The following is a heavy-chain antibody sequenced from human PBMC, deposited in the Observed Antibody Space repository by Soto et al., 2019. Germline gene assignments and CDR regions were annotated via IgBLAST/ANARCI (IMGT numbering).Heavy chain of an antibody. CDR3: ARDRLGRWFHP. Sequence: SETLSLSCAVYGESFSGYYWAWIRQPPGKGLEWIGEISPAGSTNYNPSLESRISLSVDTPRNQFSLKLNSVTVTDTAVYFCARDRLGRWFHPWGPGTLVTVSS. CDR1: GESFSGYY. V-gene: IGHV4-34*01. D-gene: IGHD1-1*01. CDR2: ISPAGST. J-gene: IGHJ5*02.